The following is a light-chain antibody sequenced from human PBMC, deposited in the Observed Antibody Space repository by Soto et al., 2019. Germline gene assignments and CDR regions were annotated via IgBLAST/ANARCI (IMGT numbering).Light chain of an antibody. V-gene: IGLV1-47*02. CDR3: ATWDDDLYTPI. J-gene: IGLJ2*01. CDR1: SSNIESNW. Sequence: QAVVTQAPSVSGTPGQRVTISCSGSSSNIESNWVYWYQQLPGTAPKLLIYNNNPRPSGVPDRFSGSKSGTSASLAITGLRSDDEADYYCATWDDDLYTPIIGGGTKLTVL. CDR2: NNN.